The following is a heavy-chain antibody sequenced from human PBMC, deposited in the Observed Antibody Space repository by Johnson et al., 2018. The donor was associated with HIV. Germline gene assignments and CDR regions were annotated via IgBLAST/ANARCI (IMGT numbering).Heavy chain of an antibody. V-gene: IGHV3-20*04. Sequence: EVQLVESGGGVVQPGGSLRLSCAASGFTFSSYGMSWVRQVPGKGLEWVSGINWNGGSTGYADSVKCRFTISRDNAKNSLYLQMNSLRAEYTAVYYCAKPSTESAFDIWGQGTMVTVSS. CDR2: INWNGGST. J-gene: IGHJ3*02. D-gene: IGHD1-1*01. CDR3: AKPSTESAFDI. CDR1: GFTFSSYG.